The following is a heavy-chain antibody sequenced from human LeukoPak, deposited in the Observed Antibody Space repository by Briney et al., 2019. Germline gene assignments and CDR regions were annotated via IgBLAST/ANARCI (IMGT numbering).Heavy chain of an antibody. CDR3: AREAAGSAFDM. D-gene: IGHD1-26*01. CDR1: GDSVSSNTAA. V-gene: IGHV6-1*01. J-gene: IGHJ3*02. Sequence: SQTLSLTCAISGDSVSSNTAAWNWLRQSPSRGLEWLGRTYYRSKWSNDYAVSVRSRISVNPDTSKNQFSLHLTSMTSDDTAIYYCAREAAGSAFDMWGQGTMVTVSS. CDR2: TYYRSKWSN.